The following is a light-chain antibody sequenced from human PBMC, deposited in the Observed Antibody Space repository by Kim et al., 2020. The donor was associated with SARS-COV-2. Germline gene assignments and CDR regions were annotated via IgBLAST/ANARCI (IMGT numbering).Light chain of an antibody. J-gene: IGLJ3*02. Sequence: SSSPGQTVTITCSGDKLGDKYSSWYQQQPGQAPVLVIYQDTKRPSGIPERFAGSNSGNTATLTISGAQAMDEADYYCQAWDNTWVLGGGTQLTVL. CDR3: QAWDNTWV. V-gene: IGLV3-1*01. CDR1: KLGDKY. CDR2: QDT.